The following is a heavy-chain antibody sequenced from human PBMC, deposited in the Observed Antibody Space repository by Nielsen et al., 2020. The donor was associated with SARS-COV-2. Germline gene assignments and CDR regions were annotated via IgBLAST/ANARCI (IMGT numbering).Heavy chain of an antibody. Sequence: QGLEWMGWISGYNGNTNYAQKFQGRVTWTTDTFTRTAYMELRSLRSDDTAVYYCARDSGGAFDIWGQGTMVTVSS. D-gene: IGHD3-10*01. CDR3: ARDSGGAFDI. CDR2: ISGYNGNT. J-gene: IGHJ3*02. V-gene: IGHV1-18*01.